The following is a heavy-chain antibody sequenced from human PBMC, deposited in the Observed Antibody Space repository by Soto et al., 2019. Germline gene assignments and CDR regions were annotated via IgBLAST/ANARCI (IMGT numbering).Heavy chain of an antibody. CDR3: AREDPLVGGGDSGAFDI. CDR1: GGSFSGYY. J-gene: IGHJ3*02. D-gene: IGHD4-17*01. CDR2: INHSGST. V-gene: IGHV4-34*01. Sequence: SETLSLTCAVYGGSFSGYYWSWIRQPPGKGLEWIGEINHSGSTNYNPSLKSRVTISVDTSKNQFSLKLSSVTAADTAVYYCAREDPLVGGGDSGAFDIWGQGTMVTVSS.